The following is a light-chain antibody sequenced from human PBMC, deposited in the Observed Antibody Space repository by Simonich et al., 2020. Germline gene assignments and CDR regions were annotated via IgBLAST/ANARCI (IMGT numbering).Light chain of an antibody. J-gene: IGLJ3*02. CDR1: SSNIVAGYD. CDR3: SSYTSSSTWV. Sequence: QSVLTQPPSVSGAPGQRVTISCTGSSSNIVAGYDVHWYQQLPGTAPKLLIYGNSNRPSGVPDRFSGSKSGTSASRTISGLQAEDEADYYCSSYTSSSTWVFGGGTKLTVL. V-gene: IGLV1-40*01. CDR2: GNS.